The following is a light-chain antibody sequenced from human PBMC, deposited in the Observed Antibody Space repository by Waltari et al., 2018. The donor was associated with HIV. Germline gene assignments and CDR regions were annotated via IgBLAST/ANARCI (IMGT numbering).Light chain of an antibody. CDR1: SSDVGGHNY. Sequence: QSALTQPASVSGSPGQSITISCTGTSSDVGGHNYVSCYQQHPGKAPKLMIFEVSNRPSGVSNRFSGSKSVNTASLTISGLQAEDEADYYCSSYTTRSTPDPNWVFGGGTKLTVL. V-gene: IGLV2-14*01. J-gene: IGLJ3*02. CDR2: EVS. CDR3: SSYTTRSTPDPNWV.